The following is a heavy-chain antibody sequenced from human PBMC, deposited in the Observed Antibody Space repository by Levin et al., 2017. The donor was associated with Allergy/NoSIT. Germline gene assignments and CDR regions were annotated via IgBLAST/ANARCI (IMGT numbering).Heavy chain of an antibody. V-gene: IGHV3-9*01. Sequence: SLKISCAASGFTFDDYAMHWVRQAPGKGLEWVSGISWNSGSIGYADSVKGRFTISRDNAKNSLYLQMNSLRAEDTALYYCAKEYSRWGIGVARGGFDYWGQGTLVTVSS. D-gene: IGHD6-19*01. CDR3: AKEYSRWGIGVARGGFDY. CDR1: GFTFDDYA. CDR2: ISWNSGSI. J-gene: IGHJ4*02.